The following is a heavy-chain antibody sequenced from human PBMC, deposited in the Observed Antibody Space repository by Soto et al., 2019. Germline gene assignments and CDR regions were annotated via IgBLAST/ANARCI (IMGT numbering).Heavy chain of an antibody. CDR3: TTDCSGGSCYPGAYYYYYGMDV. CDR2: VKSKTDGGTA. J-gene: IGHJ6*02. Sequence: EVQLVESGGGLVKTGGSLRLSCTASGFSFSYAWMSWVRQAPGKGLEWVGRVKSKTDGGTADYAAPVKGRFTISRDDSKTTVYLQMNSLKTEDTGVYYCTTDCSGGSCYPGAYYYYYGMDVWGQGTTVTVSS. D-gene: IGHD2-15*01. CDR1: GFSFSYAW. V-gene: IGHV3-15*01.